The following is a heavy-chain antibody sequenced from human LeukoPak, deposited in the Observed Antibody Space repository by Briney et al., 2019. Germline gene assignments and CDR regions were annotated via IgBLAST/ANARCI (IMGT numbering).Heavy chain of an antibody. CDR2: IYYSGST. D-gene: IGHD3-10*01. CDR1: GGSISSSSYY. V-gene: IGHV4-39*07. CDR3: TRANGYGLIDY. Sequence: SETLFLTCTVSGGSISSSSYYWGWLRQPPGKGLEWIGSIYYSGSTYYNPSLKSRVTISVDTSKNQFSLNLFSVTAADTAMYYCTRANGYGLIDYWGQGTLVTVSS. J-gene: IGHJ4*02.